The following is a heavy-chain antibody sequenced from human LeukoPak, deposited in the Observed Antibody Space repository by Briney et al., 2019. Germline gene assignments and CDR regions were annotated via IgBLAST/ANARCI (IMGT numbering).Heavy chain of an antibody. D-gene: IGHD3-10*01. CDR3: ARAPAALLWFGESGNFDY. CDR1: GYTFTSYG. CDR2: ISAYNGNT. Sequence: ASVKVSCKASGYTFTSYGISWVRQVPGQGLEWMGWISAYNGNTNYAQKLQGRVTMTTDTSTSTAYMELRSLRSDDTAVYYCARAPAALLWFGESGNFDYWGQGALVTVSS. J-gene: IGHJ4*02. V-gene: IGHV1-18*04.